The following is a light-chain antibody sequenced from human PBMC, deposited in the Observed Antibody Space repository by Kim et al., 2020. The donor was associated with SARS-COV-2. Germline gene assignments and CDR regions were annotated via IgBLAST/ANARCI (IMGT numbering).Light chain of an antibody. Sequence: QASFISCRSCHSLVKSDANTFLNWFQQRPGQSPRRLTYEISKRDSGVPDRFSVSGSGTDFTLKISRVEAEDVVVYYCMQGSHWPFTFGQGTKLEI. J-gene: IGKJ2*01. CDR3: MQGSHWPFT. CDR2: EIS. CDR1: HSLVKSDANTF. V-gene: IGKV2-30*01.